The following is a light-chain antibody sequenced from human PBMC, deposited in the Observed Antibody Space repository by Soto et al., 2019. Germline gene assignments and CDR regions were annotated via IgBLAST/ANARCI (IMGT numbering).Light chain of an antibody. J-gene: IGKJ2*01. V-gene: IGKV1-5*01. CDR3: QQYNGH. CDR2: GAS. CDR1: QTISNW. Sequence: DIQMTQSPSTLSASIGDRVTITCRASQTISNWLAWYQQKPGKAPKLLIYGASSLESGVPSRFSGSGSGTEFTLTISSLQPDDFATYYCQQYNGHFGQGTK.